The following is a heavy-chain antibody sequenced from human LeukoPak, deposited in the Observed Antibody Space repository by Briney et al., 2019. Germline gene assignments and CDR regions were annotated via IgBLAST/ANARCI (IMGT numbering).Heavy chain of an antibody. CDR1: GFTFGDYA. Sequence: GGSLRLSCTASGFTFGDYAMSWVRQAPGKGLEWVAFIRYDGSNKYYADSVKGRFTISRDNSKNTLYLQMNSLRAEDTAVYYCAKDRQTRYWYFDLWGRGTLVTVSS. CDR3: AKDRQTRYWYFDL. J-gene: IGHJ2*01. V-gene: IGHV3-30*02. CDR2: IRYDGSNK.